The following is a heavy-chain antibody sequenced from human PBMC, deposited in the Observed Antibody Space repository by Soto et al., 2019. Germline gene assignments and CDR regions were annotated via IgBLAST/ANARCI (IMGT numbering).Heavy chain of an antibody. Sequence: QVQLQESGPGLVKPSETLSLTCTVSGGSISSYYWSWIRQPPGKGLEWIRYVYYSGSTNYNPSLESRVTISVDTSKNQFSLKLSSVTAADTAVYYCARPHGGSSGWDNWFDPWGQGTLVTVSS. V-gene: IGHV4-59*01. CDR1: GGSISSYY. D-gene: IGHD6-25*01. CDR3: ARPHGGSSGWDNWFDP. CDR2: VYYSGST. J-gene: IGHJ5*02.